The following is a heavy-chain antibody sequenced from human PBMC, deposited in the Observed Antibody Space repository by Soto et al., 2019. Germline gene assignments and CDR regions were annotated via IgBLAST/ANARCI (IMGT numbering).Heavy chain of an antibody. CDR2: IYHSGST. CDR1: GGSISSGGYS. CDR3: ARGGGSLGDLLPFDP. J-gene: IGHJ5*02. Sequence: SETLSLTCAVSGGSISSGGYSWSWIRQPPGKGLEWIGYIYHSGSTYYNPSLKSRVTLSVDRSKNQFSLKLSSVTAADTAVYYCARGGGSLGDLLPFDPWGQGTLVTVSS. D-gene: IGHD1-26*01. V-gene: IGHV4-30-2*01.